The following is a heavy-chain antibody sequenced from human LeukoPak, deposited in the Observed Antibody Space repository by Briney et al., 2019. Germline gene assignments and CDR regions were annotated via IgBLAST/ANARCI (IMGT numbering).Heavy chain of an antibody. J-gene: IGHJ4*02. V-gene: IGHV4-59*08. Sequence: ASETLSLTCTVSGESINSYYWSCIRQPPGKGLEWIGYIYYSGSTKYNPSIKSRVTISVDTSKNQFSLKLSSVTAADTAVYYCARSLRGYRFATDYWGQGTLVTVSS. D-gene: IGHD5-18*01. CDR1: GESINSYY. CDR3: ARSLRGYRFATDY. CDR2: IYYSGST.